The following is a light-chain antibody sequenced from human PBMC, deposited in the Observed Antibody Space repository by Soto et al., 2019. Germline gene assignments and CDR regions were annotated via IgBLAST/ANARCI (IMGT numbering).Light chain of an antibody. Sequence: EIVMTQSPATLSVSPGXXATXSCRASQSVSSNLAWYQQKPGQAPRLLIYGASTRATGIPARFSGSGSGTEFTLTISSLQSEDFAVYYCQQYNNWPPYTFGQGTKLEIK. CDR3: QQYNNWPPYT. CDR1: QSVSSN. CDR2: GAS. J-gene: IGKJ2*01. V-gene: IGKV3-15*01.